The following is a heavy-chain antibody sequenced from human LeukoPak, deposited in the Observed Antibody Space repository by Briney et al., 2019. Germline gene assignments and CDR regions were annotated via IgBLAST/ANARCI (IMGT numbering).Heavy chain of an antibody. CDR1: GYTFTVYY. D-gene: IGHD3-16*01. CDR3: ARLGVEDY. J-gene: IGHJ4*02. V-gene: IGHV1-2*02. CDR2: INPNSGGT. Sequence: ASVKVSCKASGYTFTVYYIHWVRQAPGQGLEWMGWINPNSGGTNYAQKFQGRVTMTRDTSISTACMELSRLTSDDTAVYYCARLGVEDYWGQGTLVTVSS.